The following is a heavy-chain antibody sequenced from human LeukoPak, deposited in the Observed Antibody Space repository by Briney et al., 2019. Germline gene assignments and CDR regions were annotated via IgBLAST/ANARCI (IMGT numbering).Heavy chain of an antibody. J-gene: IGHJ4*02. CDR2: IKWNGGST. Sequence: GGSLRLSCAASGFTFDDYGVSWVRQAPGKGLEWVSSIKWNGGSTGYADSVKGRFTISRDNAKNSLYLQMNSLRAEDTALHYCARDGGDCSGDSCYVDYWGQGTLVTVSS. CDR1: GFTFDDYG. V-gene: IGHV3-20*04. CDR3: ARDGGDCSGDSCYVDY. D-gene: IGHD2-15*01.